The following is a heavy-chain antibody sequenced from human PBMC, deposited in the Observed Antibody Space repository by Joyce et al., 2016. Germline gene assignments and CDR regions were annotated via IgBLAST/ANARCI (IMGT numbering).Heavy chain of an antibody. J-gene: IGHJ6*02. CDR2: IIPIFGTA. Sequence: QVQLVQSGAELKKPGSSVKVSCKASGGTFNNYGTNWGRQAPGQGLEWMGGIIPIFGTANYAEKFQGRVTITADESTSTVYMELSSLRSEDTAVYYCARGLLIDAPSYYDHGMDVWGQGTTVIVS. V-gene: IGHV1-69*01. CDR1: GGTFNNYG. CDR3: ARGLLIDAPSYYDHGMDV. D-gene: IGHD3-22*01.